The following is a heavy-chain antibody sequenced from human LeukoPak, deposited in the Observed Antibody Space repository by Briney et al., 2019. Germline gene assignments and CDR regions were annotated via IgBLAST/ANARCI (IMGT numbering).Heavy chain of an antibody. CDR2: MIGDGSEI. V-gene: IGHV3-7*01. CDR1: GFTFSNSW. D-gene: IGHD1-26*01. Sequence: GGSLRLSCAASGFTFSNSWMTWVRQAPGKGLEWVASMIGDGSEIHYVDSVKGRFTISRDNSKNTLYLQMNSLRAEDTAVYYCARDGGSGSYGGLVDYWGQGTLVTVSS. J-gene: IGHJ4*02. CDR3: ARDGGSGSYGGLVDY.